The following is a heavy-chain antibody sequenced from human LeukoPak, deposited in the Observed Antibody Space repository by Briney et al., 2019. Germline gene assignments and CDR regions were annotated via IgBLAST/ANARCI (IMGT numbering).Heavy chain of an antibody. CDR2: IKQDGSRR. D-gene: IGHD6-6*01. V-gene: IGHV3-7*01. CDR3: ARGAFDYISSSGEWMGDY. Sequence: GGSLRLSCAASGFTFSKYSMNWIRQAPGKGLEWVANIKQDGSRRYYVDSVKGRFTISRDNAKNSLYLQMNNLRAEDTAVYYCARGAFDYISSSGEWMGDYWGQGTLVTVSS. J-gene: IGHJ4*02. CDR1: GFTFSKYS.